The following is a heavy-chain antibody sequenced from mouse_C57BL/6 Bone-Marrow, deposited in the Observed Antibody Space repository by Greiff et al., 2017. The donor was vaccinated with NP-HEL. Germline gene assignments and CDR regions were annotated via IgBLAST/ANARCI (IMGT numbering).Heavy chain of an antibody. Sequence: DVQLQESGTVLARPGASVKMSCKTSGYTFTSYWMHWVKQRPGQGLEWIGAIYPGNSDTSYNQKFKGKAKLTAVTSASTAYMELSSLTNEDSAVYYCTSTAYYSNAFAYWGQGTMVTVSA. CDR3: TSTAYYSNAFAY. CDR2: IYPGNSDT. J-gene: IGHJ3*01. CDR1: GYTFTSYW. V-gene: IGHV1-5*01. D-gene: IGHD2-5*01.